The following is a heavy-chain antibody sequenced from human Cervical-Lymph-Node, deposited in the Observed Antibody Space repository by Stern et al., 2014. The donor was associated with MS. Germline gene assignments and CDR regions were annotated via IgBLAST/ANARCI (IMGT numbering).Heavy chain of an antibody. CDR1: GFTFSTYA. CDR2: ISGSGGDT. V-gene: IGHV3-23*04. CDR3: AKDGSRFSSSWYYFDY. D-gene: IGHD6-13*01. Sequence: EVQLVESGGGLVQRGGSLRLSCSASGFTFSTYAMTWVRQAPGKGLEWVSAISGSGGDTSYAASVEGRLTIPRDNSTNTLSPPLNSLRAEDTAVYYCAKDGSRFSSSWYYFDYWGQGTLVTVSP. J-gene: IGHJ4*02.